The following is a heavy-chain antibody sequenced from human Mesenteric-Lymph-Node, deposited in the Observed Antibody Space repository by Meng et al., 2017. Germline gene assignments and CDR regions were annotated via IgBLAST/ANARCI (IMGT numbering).Heavy chain of an antibody. CDR3: ARGPLRSSFDF. CDR1: GFTFSYYW. D-gene: IGHD4-17*01. V-gene: IGHV3-7*01. CDR2: MNEDGSKK. J-gene: IGHJ4*02. Sequence: GESLKISCAASGFTFSYYWMNWVRQGPGKGLEWVASMNEDGSKKYSVESVQGRFTISRDNAKNTLYLQMNSLTTEDTAVYYCARGPLRSSFDFWGQGTLVTVSS.